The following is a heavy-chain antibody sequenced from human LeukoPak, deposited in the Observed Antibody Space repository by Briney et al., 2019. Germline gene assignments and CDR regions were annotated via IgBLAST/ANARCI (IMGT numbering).Heavy chain of an antibody. D-gene: IGHD3-10*01. CDR2: INPNSGGT. CDR1: GYTFTGYY. J-gene: IGHJ4*02. CDR3: ASDYYGSRSYYNSPDY. Sequence: GASVKVSCKASGYTFTGYYTHWVRQAPGQGLEWMGWINPNSGGTNYAQKFQGRVTMTRDTSISTAYMELSRLRSDDTAVYYCASDYYGSRSYYNSPDYWGQGTLVTVSS. V-gene: IGHV1-2*02.